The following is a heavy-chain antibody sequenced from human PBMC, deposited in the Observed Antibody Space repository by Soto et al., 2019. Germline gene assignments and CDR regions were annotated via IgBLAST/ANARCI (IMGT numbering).Heavy chain of an antibody. Sequence: PGGSLRLSFAASGFPFRSYNMNWVRQAPGKGLEWIAYISSSGSTIYYADSVKGRFSFSRDNAKNSLYLQMNSLRDEDTAGYYCARXRGTVTNDVGQDYGMDVWGQGTTVTVSS. D-gene: IGHD4-17*01. CDR1: GFPFRSYN. CDR3: ARXRGTVTNDVGQDYGMDV. V-gene: IGHV3-48*02. J-gene: IGHJ6*02. CDR2: ISSSGSTI.